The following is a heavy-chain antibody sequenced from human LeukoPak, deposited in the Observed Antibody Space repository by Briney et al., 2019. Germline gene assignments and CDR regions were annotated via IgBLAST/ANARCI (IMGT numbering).Heavy chain of an antibody. V-gene: IGHV3-30*18. CDR1: GFTFSSYG. D-gene: IGHD2-15*01. Sequence: PGRSLRLSCAASGFTFSSYGMHWVRQAPGKGLVWVAVISTDGSNKYYEDSVKGRFSISRDNSENTLYLQMDSLRTEDTAVYYCAKVVRAGTHYFDYWGQGTLVTVSS. CDR2: ISTDGSNK. J-gene: IGHJ4*02. CDR3: AKVVRAGTHYFDY.